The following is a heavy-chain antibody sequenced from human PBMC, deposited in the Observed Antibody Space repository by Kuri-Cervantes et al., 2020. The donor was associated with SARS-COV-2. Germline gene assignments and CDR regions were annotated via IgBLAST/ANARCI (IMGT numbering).Heavy chain of an antibody. CDR2: ISGSGGTT. Sequence: GESLKISCAASGFTFSSYPMTWVRQAPGKGLEWVSGISGSGGTTNYADSVKGRFTISRDNSKNTVYLQLHSLRAEDTAIYFCAKGLTPTPPTRYYDSWGPGTLVTVSS. CDR1: GFTFSSYP. CDR3: AKGLTPTPPTRYYDS. V-gene: IGHV3-23*01. J-gene: IGHJ5*01. D-gene: IGHD2-15*01.